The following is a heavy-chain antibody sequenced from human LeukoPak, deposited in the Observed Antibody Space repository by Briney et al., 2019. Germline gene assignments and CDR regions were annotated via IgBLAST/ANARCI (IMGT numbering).Heavy chain of an antibody. D-gene: IGHD1-26*01. Sequence: ETLSLTCAVYGGSFSGYYWSWIRQPPGKGLEWIGEINHSGSTNYNPSLKSRVTISVDTSKNQFSLKLSSVTAADTAVYYCAREYPKGGSYRFDPWGQGILVTVSS. V-gene: IGHV4-34*01. CDR2: INHSGST. J-gene: IGHJ5*02. CDR1: GGSFSGYY. CDR3: AREYPKGGSYRFDP.